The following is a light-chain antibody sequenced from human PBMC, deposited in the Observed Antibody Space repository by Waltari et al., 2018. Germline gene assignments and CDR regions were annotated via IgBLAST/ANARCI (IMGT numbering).Light chain of an antibody. CDR2: GNN. CDR3: QSYDNSLSGSGV. Sequence: QSVLTQPPSVSGAPGQRVTISCTGSSSNIGPGYDVHWYQQFPGTAPKLLIYGNNNRPSGIPDLFSGSKSGTSASLAITGLQADDEADYYCQSYDNSLSGSGVFGGGTRLTVL. V-gene: IGLV1-40*01. J-gene: IGLJ3*02. CDR1: SSNIGPGYD.